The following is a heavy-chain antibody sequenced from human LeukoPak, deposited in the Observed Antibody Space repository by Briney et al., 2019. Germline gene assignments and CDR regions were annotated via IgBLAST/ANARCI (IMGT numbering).Heavy chain of an antibody. CDR3: ARNVGWYSHDS. V-gene: IGHV4-59*08. CDR1: GDSLSSHY. D-gene: IGHD6-19*01. CDR2: IYGSRST. J-gene: IGHJ4*02. Sequence: SETLSLTCTVSGDSLSSHYWSWVRQPPGKGLEWIGYIYGSRSTNYDPSLKSRVTISEDTSKNHFSLKLTSVTAADTAVYYCARNVGWYSHDSWGQGTLVTVSS.